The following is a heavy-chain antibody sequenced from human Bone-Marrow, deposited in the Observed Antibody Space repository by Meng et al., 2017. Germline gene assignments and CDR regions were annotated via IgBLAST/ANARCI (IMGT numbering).Heavy chain of an antibody. CDR1: GFTFSSYN. V-gene: IGHV3-74*03. CDR2: INTDASIT. D-gene: IGHD3-9*01. CDR3: ARDADWVIFDH. Sequence: GESRKISCAASGFTFSSYNMHWVRQTPGEGLVWVSRINTDASITTYADSVKGRFTISRDDAKNTVYLQMNSLRAEDTAVYYCARDADWVIFDHWGQGALVTVSS. J-gene: IGHJ4*02.